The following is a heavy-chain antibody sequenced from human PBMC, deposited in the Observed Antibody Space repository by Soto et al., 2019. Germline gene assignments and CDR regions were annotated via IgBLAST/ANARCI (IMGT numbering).Heavy chain of an antibody. V-gene: IGHV3-66*01. CDR3: ARGRGSTGYLGREHYFDY. J-gene: IGHJ4*02. CDR2: IDIGGNT. Sequence: EVQVVESGGGLVQPGGSLRLSCAASGFSVTNNYMNWVRQAPGKGLEWVSIIDIGGNTYYADSVKDRFTISRDNSXXAXXLHMDSLRAGDTAVYYCARGRGSTGYLGREHYFDYWGQGTLVTVSP. D-gene: IGHD2-2*01. CDR1: GFSVTNNY.